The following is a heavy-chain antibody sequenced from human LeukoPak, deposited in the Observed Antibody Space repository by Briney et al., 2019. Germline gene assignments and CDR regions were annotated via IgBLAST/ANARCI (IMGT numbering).Heavy chain of an antibody. J-gene: IGHJ5*02. Sequence: KPSETLSLTCTVSGGSISSYYWSWIRQPPGKGLEWIGYIYYSGSANYNPSLKSRVTISADTSKNQFSLKLSSVTAADTAVYYCARGIVVVVTATRFDPWGQGTLVTVSS. CDR3: ARGIVVVVTATRFDP. D-gene: IGHD2-15*01. CDR2: IYYSGSA. CDR1: GGSISSYY. V-gene: IGHV4-59*08.